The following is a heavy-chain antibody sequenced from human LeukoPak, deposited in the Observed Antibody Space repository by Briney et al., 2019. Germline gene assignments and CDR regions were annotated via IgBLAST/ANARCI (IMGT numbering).Heavy chain of an antibody. Sequence: SETLSLTCTVSGDSVNSATLYWAWIRQSPGKGLELIGYTYNRGNTYYNPSLNSRVTISVDTSKNQFSLKLRSVTAADSAVYYCARDFWAATGAFEIWGQGASVTVSS. CDR3: ARDFWAATGAFEI. CDR1: GDSVNSATLY. J-gene: IGHJ3*02. D-gene: IGHD3/OR15-3a*01. CDR2: TYNRGNT. V-gene: IGHV4-61*01.